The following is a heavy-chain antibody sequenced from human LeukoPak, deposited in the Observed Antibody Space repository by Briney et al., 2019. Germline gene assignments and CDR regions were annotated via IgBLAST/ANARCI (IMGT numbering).Heavy chain of an antibody. Sequence: GRSLRLSCAASGFTFSSYGMHWVRQAPGKGLEWVAVISYDGSNKYYADSVKGRFTISRDNSKNTLYLQMNSLRAEDTAVYYCAKDSSYGCDYWGQGTLVTVSS. J-gene: IGHJ4*02. CDR2: ISYDGSNK. CDR3: AKDSSYGCDY. D-gene: IGHD5-18*01. V-gene: IGHV3-30*18. CDR1: GFTFSSYG.